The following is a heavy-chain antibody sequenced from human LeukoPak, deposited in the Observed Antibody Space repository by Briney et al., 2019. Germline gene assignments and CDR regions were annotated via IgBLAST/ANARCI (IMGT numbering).Heavy chain of an antibody. D-gene: IGHD6-19*01. CDR3: AKTTTGYSSGRYPGWPVDY. Sequence: GGSLRLSCAASGFTFNSYAVSWVRQAPGKGLEWVSAISGSGGGTYYADSVKGRFTISGDNSKNTLYLQMNSLSTEDTAVYYCAKTTTGYSSGRYPGWPVDYWGQGTLVTVSS. CDR1: GFTFNSYA. J-gene: IGHJ4*02. V-gene: IGHV3-23*01. CDR2: ISGSGGGT.